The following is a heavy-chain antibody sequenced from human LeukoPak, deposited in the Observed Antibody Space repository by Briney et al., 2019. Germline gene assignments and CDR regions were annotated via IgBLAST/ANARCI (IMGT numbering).Heavy chain of an antibody. V-gene: IGHV4-38-2*02. CDR1: GYSISSGYY. Sequence: PSETLSLTCTVSGYSISSGYYWGWIRQPPGKGLEWIGSIYHSGSTYYNPSLKSRVTISVDTSKNQFSLKLSSVTAADTAVYYCARGVPANYDSSGYYFDWGQGTLVTVSS. CDR3: ARGVPANYDSSGYYFD. J-gene: IGHJ4*02. CDR2: IYHSGST. D-gene: IGHD3-22*01.